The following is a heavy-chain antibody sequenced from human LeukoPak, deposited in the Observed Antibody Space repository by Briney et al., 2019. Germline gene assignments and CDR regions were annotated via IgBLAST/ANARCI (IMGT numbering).Heavy chain of an antibody. CDR3: ARGHGLVVPAAILY. J-gene: IGHJ4*02. D-gene: IGHD2-2*02. V-gene: IGHV1-8*01. Sequence: ASVKVSCKASGYTFTSYGINWVRQATGQGLEWMGWMNPNSGNTGYAQKFQGRVTMTRNTSISTAYMELSRLRSDDTAVYYCARGHGLVVPAAILYWGQGALVTVSS. CDR1: GYTFTSYG. CDR2: MNPNSGNT.